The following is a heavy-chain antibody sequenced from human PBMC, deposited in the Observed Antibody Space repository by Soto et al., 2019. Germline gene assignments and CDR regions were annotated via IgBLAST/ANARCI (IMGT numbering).Heavy chain of an antibody. Sequence: KASETLSLTCTVSGGSVNSGSYYWSWIRQLPRKGLEWIGYIYYRGRTNYNPSLKSRVTMSVDTSKNQFSLKLSSVTAADTAVYYCARELIHTVRIAAGELTRRIFDPWGQGTLVTVSS. V-gene: IGHV4-61*01. CDR2: IYYRGRT. J-gene: IGHJ5*02. CDR3: ARELIHTVRIAAGELTRRIFDP. CDR1: GGSVNSGSYY. D-gene: IGHD6-13*01.